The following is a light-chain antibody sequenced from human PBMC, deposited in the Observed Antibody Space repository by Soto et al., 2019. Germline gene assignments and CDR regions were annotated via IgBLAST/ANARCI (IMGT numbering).Light chain of an antibody. Sequence: QSVLTQPASVSGSPGQSITSSCTGTSSDVGGYNYVSWYQQHPGKAPKLMIYDVCNRPSGVSNRFSGSKSGNTASLTISGLQAEDEADYYCSSYTSSSTDVFGTGTKVTVL. CDR3: SSYTSSSTDV. V-gene: IGLV2-14*01. CDR1: SSDVGGYNY. CDR2: DVC. J-gene: IGLJ1*01.